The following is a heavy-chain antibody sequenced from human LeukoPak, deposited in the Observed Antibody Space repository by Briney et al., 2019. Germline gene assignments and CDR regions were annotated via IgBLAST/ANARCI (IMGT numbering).Heavy chain of an antibody. Sequence: ASVKVSCKASGYTFTGYYMHWVRQAPGQGLEWMGWITPKSGGTDYAQKFQGRVTMTRDTSISTAYMELSRLRSDDTAVYYCARVTAMVKATMIVVSRGLGYWGQGTLVTVSS. CDR1: GYTFTGYY. CDR3: ARVTAMVKATMIVVSRGLGY. V-gene: IGHV1-2*02. D-gene: IGHD3-22*01. CDR2: ITPKSGGT. J-gene: IGHJ4*02.